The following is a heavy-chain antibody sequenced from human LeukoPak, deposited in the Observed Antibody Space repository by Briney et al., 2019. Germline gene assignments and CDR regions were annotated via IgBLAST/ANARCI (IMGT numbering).Heavy chain of an antibody. J-gene: IGHJ4*02. Sequence: GGSLRLSCAASGFTFSSYAMSWVRQAPGKGLEWVSAISGSGGSTYYADSVKGRFTISRDNSKNTLYLQMNSLRAEDTAVYYCARDGYYYDSSGPDYWGQGTLVTVSS. CDR1: GFTFSSYA. CDR2: ISGSGGST. CDR3: ARDGYYYDSSGPDY. V-gene: IGHV3-23*01. D-gene: IGHD3-22*01.